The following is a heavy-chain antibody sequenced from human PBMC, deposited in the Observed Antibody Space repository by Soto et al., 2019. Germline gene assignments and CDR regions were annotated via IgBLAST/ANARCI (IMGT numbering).Heavy chain of an antibody. D-gene: IGHD3-22*01. CDR3: ARESYYYDSSTFDI. CDR1: GFTFSSYI. Sequence: EVQLVESGGGLVKPGGSLRLSCAASGFTFSSYIMNWVRQAPGKGLEWVSYISRSSRTIYYADSVKGRFTISRDNAKNSLYLQMNSLRDEDTSVYYCARESYYYDSSTFDIWGQGTMVTVSS. V-gene: IGHV3-48*02. CDR2: ISRSSRTI. J-gene: IGHJ3*02.